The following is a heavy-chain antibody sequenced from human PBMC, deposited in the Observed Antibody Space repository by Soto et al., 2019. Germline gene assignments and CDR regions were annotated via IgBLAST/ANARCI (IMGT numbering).Heavy chain of an antibody. Sequence: EVQLLESGGGLVQAGGSPRLSCAASGFSFGNFAMNWVRQPPGKGLEWVSSVDYSGTYTFYAASVKGRFSISRDNSHNMVYLEMNSLRADDTAVYYCTKRSGGFSEFDYWGQGALVIVSS. CDR1: GFSFGNFA. V-gene: IGHV3-23*01. CDR3: TKRSGGFSEFDY. D-gene: IGHD5-12*01. J-gene: IGHJ4*02. CDR2: VDYSGTYT.